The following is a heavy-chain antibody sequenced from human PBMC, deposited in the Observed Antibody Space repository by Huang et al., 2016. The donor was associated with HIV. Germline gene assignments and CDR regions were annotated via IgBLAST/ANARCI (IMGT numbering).Heavy chain of an antibody. J-gene: IGHJ3*02. Sequence: QVHLVQSGAEVREPGASVKVSCRPSGNTFTSFHVHWVRQAPGQGLAWMGKISAGGGSKTYAEKFQGRISMTRDRSTGTIVLELRSLRSEDTAMYYCARVQPPHGRNPLDIWGQGTLITVSS. CDR3: ARVQPPHGRNPLDI. V-gene: IGHV1-46*03. CDR2: ISAGGGSK. CDR1: GNTFTSFH.